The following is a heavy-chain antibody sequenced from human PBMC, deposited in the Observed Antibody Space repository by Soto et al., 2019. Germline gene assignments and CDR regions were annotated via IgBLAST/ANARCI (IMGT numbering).Heavy chain of an antibody. J-gene: IGHJ4*02. V-gene: IGHV3-9*01. CDR2: ISWNSGTI. D-gene: IGHD6-25*01. CDR1: GFTFDDNA. Sequence: EVQLVESGGGLVQPGRSLRLSCAASGFTFDDNAMHWVRQSPGKGLEWVSGISWNSGTIAYADSVKGRFTISRDNAKNSLYLQMNSLRAEDTAPYYCARDMYFITAAGGGIDDWGQGTLVTVSS. CDR3: ARDMYFITAAGGGIDD.